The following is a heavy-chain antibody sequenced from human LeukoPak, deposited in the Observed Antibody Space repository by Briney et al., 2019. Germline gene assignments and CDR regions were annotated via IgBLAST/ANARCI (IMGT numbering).Heavy chain of an antibody. V-gene: IGHV4-34*01. CDR2: INHRGST. CDR3: AKNPPSTMTPPTGDS. CDR1: GGSFSPYY. D-gene: IGHD5/OR15-5a*01. J-gene: IGHJ4*02. Sequence: SETLSLTCTVYGGSFSPYYWNWIRQPPGKGLEWIGEINHRGSTNYNPSLKSRVTISLDKSKNQLSLKLSSVTAADTAVYYCAKNPPSTMTPPTGDSWGQGTLVTVSS.